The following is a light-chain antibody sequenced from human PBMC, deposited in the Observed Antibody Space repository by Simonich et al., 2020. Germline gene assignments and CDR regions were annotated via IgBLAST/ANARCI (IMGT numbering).Light chain of an antibody. CDR1: SSDVGGYNY. J-gene: IGLJ3*02. CDR3: SSYAGSNNLV. V-gene: IGLV2-8*01. Sequence: QSALTQPPSASGSPGQSVTISCTGTSSDVGGYNYVSWYHQHPGKAPTLMIYEVSKRPSGVPDRFSGSKAGNTASLTVSGLQAEDEADYYCSSYAGSNNLVFGGGTKLTVL. CDR2: EVS.